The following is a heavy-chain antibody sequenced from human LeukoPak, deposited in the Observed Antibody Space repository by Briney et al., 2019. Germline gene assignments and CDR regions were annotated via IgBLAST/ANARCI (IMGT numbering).Heavy chain of an antibody. Sequence: ASLRLSCAASGFPSSNYAMNWVRQAPGKGLEWVSVLIGSSGSTDYADSVKGRFTISRDNSKNTVFLQMNSLRAEDTAIYYCAKGAYDYIEIGYFDCWGQGTLVTVSS. CDR3: AKGAYDYIEIGYFDC. CDR2: LIGSSGST. CDR1: GFPSSNYA. V-gene: IGHV3-23*01. D-gene: IGHD5-12*01. J-gene: IGHJ4*02.